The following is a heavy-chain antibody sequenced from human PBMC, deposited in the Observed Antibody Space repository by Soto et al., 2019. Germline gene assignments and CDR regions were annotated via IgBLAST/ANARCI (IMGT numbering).Heavy chain of an antibody. D-gene: IGHD6-19*01. V-gene: IGHV5-51*01. Sequence: GESLKISFKGSGYSFTSYWIGWVRQMPGKGLEWMGIIYPGDSDTRYSPSFQGQVAFSXXXXXXTXYXQXXXLKAXDTAIYYCARRPSTGCFFHSRGQATLVTVPP. CDR1: GYSFTSYW. J-gene: IGHJ4*02. CDR2: IYPGDSDT. CDR3: ARRPSTGCFFHS.